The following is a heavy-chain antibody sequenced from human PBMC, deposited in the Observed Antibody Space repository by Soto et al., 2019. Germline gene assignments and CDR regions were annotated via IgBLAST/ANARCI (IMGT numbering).Heavy chain of an antibody. CDR2: IHPGDSDT. D-gene: IGHD3-16*01. Sequence: PGESLKISFQASGYTFATYWIGWVRQMPGKGLEWMGIIHPGDSDTKYSPSFKGQVTISADMSISTAYLQWSSLKASDTAMYYCARRGGYYYGLDVWGQGTTVTVSS. J-gene: IGHJ6*02. CDR1: GYTFATYW. CDR3: ARRGGYYYGLDV. V-gene: IGHV5-51*01.